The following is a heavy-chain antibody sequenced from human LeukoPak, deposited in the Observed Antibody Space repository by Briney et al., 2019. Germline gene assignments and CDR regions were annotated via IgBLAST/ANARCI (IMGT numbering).Heavy chain of an antibody. CDR3: ARSSVAAPYSNFDY. V-gene: IGHV4-39*01. Sequence: SETLSLTCTVSGGSISSSSYYWGWIRQPAGKGLEWIGSIYYSGSTYYNPSLKSRVTISVDTSKNQFSLKLSSVTAADTAVYYCARSSVAAPYSNFDYWGQGTLVTVSS. CDR2: IYYSGST. D-gene: IGHD6-6*01. J-gene: IGHJ4*02. CDR1: GGSISSSSYY.